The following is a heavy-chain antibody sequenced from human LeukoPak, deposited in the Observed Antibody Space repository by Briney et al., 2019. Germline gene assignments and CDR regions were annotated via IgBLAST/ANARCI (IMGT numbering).Heavy chain of an antibody. J-gene: IGHJ4*02. CDR1: GFTFSSYG. D-gene: IGHD2-2*01. CDR2: IWYDGSNK. V-gene: IGHV3-33*06. Sequence: GGSLRLSCAASGFTFSSYGMPWVRQAPGKGLEWVAVIWYDGSNKYYADSVKGRFTISRDNSENTLYLQMNSLRAEDTAVYYCAKARWDIIIVPSSYYFDYWGQGTLVTVSS. CDR3: AKARWDIIIVPSSYYFDY.